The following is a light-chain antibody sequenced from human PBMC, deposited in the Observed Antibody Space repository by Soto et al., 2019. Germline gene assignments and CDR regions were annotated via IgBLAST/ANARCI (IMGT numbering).Light chain of an antibody. V-gene: IGKV3-15*01. J-gene: IGKJ2*01. CDR3: QQYNNWPPRT. CDR1: QSISNS. Sequence: EIVMTQSPASLSVSPGETATLSCRASQSISNSLACYQQKPGQAPSLPIYGASTRATGIPARFSGSGSETESTLTFSSLQSEDSALYYCQQYNNWPPRTFGQGTKLEIK. CDR2: GAS.